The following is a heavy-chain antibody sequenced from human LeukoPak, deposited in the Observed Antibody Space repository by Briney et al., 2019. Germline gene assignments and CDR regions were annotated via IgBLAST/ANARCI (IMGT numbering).Heavy chain of an antibody. CDR1: GYTFTDYY. J-gene: IGHJ4*02. D-gene: IGHD2-8*02. V-gene: IGHV1-2*02. CDR3: ARDTLYGTGGYYYVDY. Sequence: GASVKVSCKTSGYTFTDYYIHWVRQAPGQGLEWMGCINPNSGGTNSAKKFQGRVTMTRDTSISTAYMELSRLRSDDTAVYYCARDTLYGTGGYYYVDYWGQGTLVTVSS. CDR2: INPNSGGT.